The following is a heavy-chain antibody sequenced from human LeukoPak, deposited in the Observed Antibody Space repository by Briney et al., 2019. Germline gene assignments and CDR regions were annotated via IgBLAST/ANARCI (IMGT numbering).Heavy chain of an antibody. CDR1: GFTFSSYS. CDR3: AKHLEVGATRGALDY. D-gene: IGHD1-26*01. CDR2: ISSSSSYI. J-gene: IGHJ4*02. Sequence: PGGSLRLSCAASGFTFSSYSMNWVRQAPGKGLEWVSSISSSSSYIYYADSVKGRFTISRDNSKNTLYLQMNSLRAEDTAVYYCAKHLEVGATRGALDYWGQGTLVTVSS. V-gene: IGHV3-21*01.